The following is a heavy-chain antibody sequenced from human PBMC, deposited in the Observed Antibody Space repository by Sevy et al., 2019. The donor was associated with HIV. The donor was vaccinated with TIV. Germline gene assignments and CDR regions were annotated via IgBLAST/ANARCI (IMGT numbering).Heavy chain of an antibody. CDR3: AREGGHTSAWTPGNY. J-gene: IGHJ4*02. V-gene: IGHV3-30-3*01. CDR2: TQYDGTAK. Sequence: GGSLSPSGEPQGSSFITNPMNWVRKAPGKGRAWLPLTQYDGTAKYYADSVKGRFTVSRDDSKNTLYLQMNSLRPEDSAVYYCAREGGHTSAWTPGNYWGQGTQVTVSS. D-gene: IGHD6-19*01. CDR1: GSSFITNP.